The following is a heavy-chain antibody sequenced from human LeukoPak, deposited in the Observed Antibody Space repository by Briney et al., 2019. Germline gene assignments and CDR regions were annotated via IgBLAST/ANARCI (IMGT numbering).Heavy chain of an antibody. CDR2: ISYDGSNK. CDR1: GFTFSSYA. CDR3: AREHSSGLYFFDY. Sequence: GGSLRLSCAASGFTFSSYAMHWVRQAPGKGLEWVAVISYDGSNKYYADSVKGRFTVSRDNSKNTLYLEMNSLRPEDTAVYYCAREHSSGLYFFDYWGQGTLVTVSS. D-gene: IGHD3-22*01. J-gene: IGHJ4*02. V-gene: IGHV3-30-3*01.